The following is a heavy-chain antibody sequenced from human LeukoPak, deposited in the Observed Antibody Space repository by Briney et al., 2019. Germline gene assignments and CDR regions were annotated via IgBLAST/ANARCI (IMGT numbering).Heavy chain of an antibody. J-gene: IGHJ4*02. CDR2: IYYSGST. CDR1: GGSITGYY. D-gene: IGHD3-10*01. CDR3: ARVGYYGSGSYLTFDY. Sequence: SETLSLTCTVSGGSITGYYWSWIRQPPGKGLGWIGYIYYSGSTSYNPSLKSRVTISIDTSKNQFSLRLSSVTAADTAVYYCARVGYYGSGSYLTFDYWGQGTLVTVSS. V-gene: IGHV4-59*01.